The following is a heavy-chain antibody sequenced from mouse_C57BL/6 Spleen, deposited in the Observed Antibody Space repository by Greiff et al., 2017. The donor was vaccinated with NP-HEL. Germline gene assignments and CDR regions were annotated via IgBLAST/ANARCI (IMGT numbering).Heavy chain of an antibody. CDR3: ARTDSSGYRLAY. V-gene: IGHV1-61*01. D-gene: IGHD3-2*02. Sequence: VQLQQPGAELVRPGSSVKLSCKASGYTFTSYWMDWVKQRPGQGLEWIGNIYPSDSETHYNQKFKDKATLTVDKSSSTAYMQLSSLTSEDSAVYYCARTDSSGYRLAYWGQGTLVTVSA. CDR1: GYTFTSYW. J-gene: IGHJ3*01. CDR2: IYPSDSET.